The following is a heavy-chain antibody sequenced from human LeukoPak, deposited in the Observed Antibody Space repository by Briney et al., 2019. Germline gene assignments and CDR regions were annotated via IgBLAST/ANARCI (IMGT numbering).Heavy chain of an antibody. CDR3: ARREAGGPFDY. D-gene: IGHD1-26*01. J-gene: IGHJ4*02. CDR1: GGSISSGGYS. Sequence: SSETLSLTYAVSGGSISSGGYSWSWIRQPPGKGLEWIGYIYYSGSTYYNPSLKSRVTMSIDKSKNQFSLNLNSVTAADSAMYYCARREAGGPFDYWGQGTLVTVSS. CDR2: IYYSGST. V-gene: IGHV4-30-4*07.